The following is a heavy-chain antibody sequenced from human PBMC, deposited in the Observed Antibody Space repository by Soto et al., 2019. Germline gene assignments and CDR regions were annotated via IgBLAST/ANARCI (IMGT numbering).Heavy chain of an antibody. V-gene: IGHV4-59*01. J-gene: IGHJ4*02. Sequence: SETLSLTCTVSGGSISSYYWSWIRQPPGKGLEWIGYIYYSGSTTYNPSLKSRVTISVDTSKNQFSLKLSSVTAADTSLYYCARGYDFWSGYDYWGQGTLVTVSS. CDR1: GGSISSYY. D-gene: IGHD3-3*01. CDR3: ARGYDFWSGYDY. CDR2: IYYSGST.